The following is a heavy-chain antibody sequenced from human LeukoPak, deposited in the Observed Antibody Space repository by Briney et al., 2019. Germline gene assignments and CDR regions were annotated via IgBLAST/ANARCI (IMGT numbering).Heavy chain of an antibody. Sequence: PSETLSLTCTVSGGSISSYHWSWIRQPPGKGLEWIGYIYTSGSTNYNPSLKSRVTMSVDTSKNQFSLKLSSVTAADTAVYYCARGLGYCSSTSCADDAFDIWGQGTMVTVSS. D-gene: IGHD2-2*01. V-gene: IGHV4-4*08. CDR2: IYTSGST. CDR3: ARGLGYCSSTSCADDAFDI. J-gene: IGHJ3*02. CDR1: GGSISSYH.